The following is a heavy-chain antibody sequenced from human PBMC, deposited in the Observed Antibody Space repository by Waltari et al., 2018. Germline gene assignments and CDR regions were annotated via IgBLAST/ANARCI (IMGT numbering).Heavy chain of an antibody. CDR3: ARDKWLAVRYYYYGMDV. Sequence: QVQLVQSGAEVKKPGSSVKVSCKASGGTFSSYAISWVRQAPGQGLEWMGGIIPICGTANYAQKFQGRVTITADESTSTAYMELSSLRSEDTAVYYCARDKWLAVRYYYYGMDVWGQGTTVTVSS. CDR2: IIPICGTA. J-gene: IGHJ6*02. CDR1: GGTFSSYA. V-gene: IGHV1-69*01. D-gene: IGHD6-19*01.